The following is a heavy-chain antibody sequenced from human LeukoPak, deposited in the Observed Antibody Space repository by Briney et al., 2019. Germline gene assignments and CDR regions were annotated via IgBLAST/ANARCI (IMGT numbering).Heavy chain of an antibody. D-gene: IGHD1-26*01. CDR1: GFTFSSYA. Sequence: PGGSLRLSCAASGFTFSSYAMSWVRQAPGKGLEWVSAISGSGGSTYYADSVKGRFTISRDNSKNTLYLQMNSLRAEDTAVYYCARLVGAGSFAFDIWGQGTMVTVSS. V-gene: IGHV3-23*01. CDR2: ISGSGGST. J-gene: IGHJ3*02. CDR3: ARLVGAGSFAFDI.